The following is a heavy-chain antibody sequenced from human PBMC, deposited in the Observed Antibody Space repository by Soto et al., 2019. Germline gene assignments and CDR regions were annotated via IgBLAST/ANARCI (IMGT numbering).Heavy chain of an antibody. D-gene: IGHD3-22*01. CDR2: ISYDGSNK. CDR1: GFTFSGSA. Sequence: PGGSLRLSCAASGFTFSGSAMHWVRQAPGKGLEWVAVISYDGSNKYYADSAKGRFTISRDNSKNTLYLQMNSLRAEDTAVYYCAKDPTYYDSSGYYPDYWGQGTLVTVS. J-gene: IGHJ4*02. CDR3: AKDPTYYDSSGYYPDY. V-gene: IGHV3-30*04.